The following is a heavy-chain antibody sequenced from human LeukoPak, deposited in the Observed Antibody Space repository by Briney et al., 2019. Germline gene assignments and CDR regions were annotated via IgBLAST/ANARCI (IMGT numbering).Heavy chain of an antibody. CDR3: ARYYGSGNYYFNY. J-gene: IGHJ4*02. Sequence: ASVKVSCKASGYTFTSYYMHWVRQAPGQGLEWMGIINPSDGATSYAQKFQSRVTMTRDTSTSTVYMELSSLRSEDTAVYYCARYYGSGNYYFNYWGQGTLDTVSS. V-gene: IGHV1-46*01. CDR1: GYTFTSYY. D-gene: IGHD3-10*01. CDR2: INPSDGAT.